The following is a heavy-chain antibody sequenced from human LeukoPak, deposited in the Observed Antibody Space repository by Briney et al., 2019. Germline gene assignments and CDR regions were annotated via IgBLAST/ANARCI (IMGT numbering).Heavy chain of an antibody. CDR3: ARGGAVAGEFAD. CDR1: LGSIDLYY. Sequence: SETLSLTCSVPLGSIDLYYYSWIRQSPGKGLEWIGYIYNTGTIKYNPSLKSRVTISEDTSKNQLSLTLTSVTAADTAVYYCARGGAVAGEFADWGQGTLVIVSS. V-gene: IGHV4-59*12. CDR2: IYNTGTI. D-gene: IGHD6-19*01. J-gene: IGHJ4*02.